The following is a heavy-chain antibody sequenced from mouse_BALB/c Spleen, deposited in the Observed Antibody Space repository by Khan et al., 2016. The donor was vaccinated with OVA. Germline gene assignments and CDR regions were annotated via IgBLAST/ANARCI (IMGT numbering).Heavy chain of an antibody. CDR2: ISSGDTT. Sequence: EVQLQESGGGLVKPGGSLKLSCAASGFTFSNYGVSWVRQTPEKRLEWVASISSGDTTYYPDSVKGRFTISRDNARNILYLQMSSLRSEDTAMYYWARDYWFAYWGQGTLVTVSA. J-gene: IGHJ3*01. CDR3: ARDYWFAY. CDR1: GFTFSNYG. V-gene: IGHV5-6-5*01.